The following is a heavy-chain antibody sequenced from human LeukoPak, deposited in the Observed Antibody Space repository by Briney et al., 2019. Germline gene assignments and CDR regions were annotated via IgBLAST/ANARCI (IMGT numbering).Heavy chain of an antibody. CDR2: MNPNSGNT. Sequence: ASVKVSCKASGYTFTSYDINWVRQATGQGLEWMGWMNPNSGNTGYAQKFQGRVTITRNTSISTAYMELSSLRSEDTAVYYCAKDRGGTFPYNAFDIWGPGTRVTVSS. J-gene: IGHJ3*02. V-gene: IGHV1-8*03. D-gene: IGHD2-15*01. CDR1: GYTFTSYD. CDR3: AKDRGGTFPYNAFDI.